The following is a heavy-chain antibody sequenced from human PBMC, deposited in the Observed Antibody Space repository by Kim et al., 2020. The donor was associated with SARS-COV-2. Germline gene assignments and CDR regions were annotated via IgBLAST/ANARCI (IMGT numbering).Heavy chain of an antibody. CDR1: GYTFTSYG. V-gene: IGHV1-18*04. J-gene: IGHJ6*02. D-gene: IGHD6-13*01. CDR2: ISAYNGNT. CDR3: ARGFRIAAAASVNYYYYGMDV. Sequence: ASVKVSCKASGYTFTSYGISWVRQAPGQGLEWMGWISAYNGNTNYAQKLQGRVTMTTDTSTSTAYMELRSLRSDDTAVYYCARGFRIAAAASVNYYYYGMDVWGQGTTVTVSS.